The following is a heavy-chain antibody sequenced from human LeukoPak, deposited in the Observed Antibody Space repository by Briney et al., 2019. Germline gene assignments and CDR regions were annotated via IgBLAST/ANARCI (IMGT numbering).Heavy chain of an antibody. CDR2: IYSGGST. D-gene: IGHD1-26*01. CDR1: GFTLSYNS. CDR3: TRRAGASGLDY. J-gene: IGHJ4*02. V-gene: IGHV3-53*01. Sequence: GGSLRLACTSSGFTLSYNSMSWVRQAPGKGLEWVSGIYSGGSTYYADSVKGRFTIPRDNSKNTLYLQMSSLRAEDTAVYYCTRRAGASGLDYWGQGTLVTVSS.